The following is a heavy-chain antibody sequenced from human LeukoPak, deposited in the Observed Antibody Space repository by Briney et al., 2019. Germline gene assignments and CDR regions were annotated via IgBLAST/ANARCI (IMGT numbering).Heavy chain of an antibody. Sequence: SETLSLTCTVSGDSIRSSSYYWGWTRQPPGKGLEWIGNIYYNGSTYYNPSLTSRVTISVDTSKNQFSLRLSSVTAADTAVYFCARGTGSKYYFGSGTYHYFDPWGQGTLVTVSS. J-gene: IGHJ5*02. CDR2: IYYNGST. CDR1: GDSIRSSSYY. V-gene: IGHV4-39*07. CDR3: ARGTGSKYYFGSGTYHYFDP. D-gene: IGHD3-10*01.